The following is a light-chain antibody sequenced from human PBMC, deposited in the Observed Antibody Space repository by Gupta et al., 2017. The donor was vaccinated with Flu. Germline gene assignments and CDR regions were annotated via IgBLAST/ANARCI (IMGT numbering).Light chain of an antibody. CDR1: SSNIGNKD. V-gene: IGLV1-51*02. CDR2: AND. J-gene: IGLJ3*02. CDR3: GEWDRSLTAWV. Sequence: QSVLTQPPSVSAAPGQKVTISCSGSSSNIGNKDVSWYQQVPGTDPKLLIYANDRRPSGIPDRFSGSKSGTSATLGITRLQTGDEADYYCGEWDRSLTAWVFGGGTRLTVL.